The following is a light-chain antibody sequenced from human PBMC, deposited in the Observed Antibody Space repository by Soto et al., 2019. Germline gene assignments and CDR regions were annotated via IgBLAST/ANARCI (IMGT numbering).Light chain of an antibody. V-gene: IGLV2-14*01. CDR2: GVA. Sequence: QAASVSGSPGQSVTISCTGTSSDIGAFNYVSWYQHHPGKAPKLMIYGVANRPSGVSNRFSGSKSGNTASLTISGLQAEDEASYYCSSYTVTTTLVVFGGGTKLTVL. CDR1: SSDIGAFNY. CDR3: SSYTVTTTLVV. J-gene: IGLJ2*01.